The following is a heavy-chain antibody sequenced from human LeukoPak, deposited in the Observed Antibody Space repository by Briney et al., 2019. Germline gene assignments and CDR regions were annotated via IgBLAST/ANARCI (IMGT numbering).Heavy chain of an antibody. V-gene: IGHV1-2*02. CDR1: GYTLTGYY. Sequence: ASVKVSCEASGYTLTGYYMHWVRQAPGQGLEWMGWINVNSGGTKYAQKFQGRVTMTRDTSSRTAYMELSRLGSDDAAVYYCARDKSPGQVGFDYWGQGTLVTVSS. J-gene: IGHJ4*02. CDR2: INVNSGGT. CDR3: ARDKSPGQVGFDY.